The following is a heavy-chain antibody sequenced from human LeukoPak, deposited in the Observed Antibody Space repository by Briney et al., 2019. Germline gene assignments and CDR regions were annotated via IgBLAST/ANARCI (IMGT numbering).Heavy chain of an antibody. Sequence: SVKVTCKASGGTFSSYAISWVRQAPGQGLEWMGGIIPIFGTANYAQKFQGRVTITADESTSTAYMELSSLRSEDTAVYYCARGGDGYNYRIDYWGQGTLVTVSS. CDR1: GGTFSSYA. D-gene: IGHD5-24*01. CDR2: IIPIFGTA. V-gene: IGHV1-69*13. J-gene: IGHJ4*02. CDR3: ARGGDGYNYRIDY.